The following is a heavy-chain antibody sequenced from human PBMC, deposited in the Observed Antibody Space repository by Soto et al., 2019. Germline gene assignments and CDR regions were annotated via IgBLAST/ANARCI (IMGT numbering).Heavy chain of an antibody. CDR1: GFVFRRYA. V-gene: IGHV3-23*01. J-gene: IGHJ5*02. Sequence: LRLSCAASGFVFRRYAMSWVRQATGKGLNWVSGITENGERTNHAHAAKGRLTSSSNNPKDKLYRQMDSLRVKDTAVNYCGKEHAPITVIGVRNRFNPWGQGALVTVSS. CDR3: GKEHAPITVIGVRNRFNP. CDR2: ITENGERT. D-gene: IGHD3-22*01.